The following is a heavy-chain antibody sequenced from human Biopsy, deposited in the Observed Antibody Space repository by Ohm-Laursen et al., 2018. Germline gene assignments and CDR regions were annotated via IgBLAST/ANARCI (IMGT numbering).Heavy chain of an antibody. V-gene: IGHV1-2*02. Sequence: ASVKVSCKASGFSFTGYYIHWVRQAPGQGLEWMGWISPKSGDTNYAHKFQGNITMTRDTSMSTAYMEMSRLRCDDTAVYYCALQSVAQMKNFDYWGQGTLVTISS. CDR3: ALQSVAQMKNFDY. J-gene: IGHJ4*02. D-gene: IGHD6-19*01. CDR2: ISPKSGDT. CDR1: GFSFTGYY.